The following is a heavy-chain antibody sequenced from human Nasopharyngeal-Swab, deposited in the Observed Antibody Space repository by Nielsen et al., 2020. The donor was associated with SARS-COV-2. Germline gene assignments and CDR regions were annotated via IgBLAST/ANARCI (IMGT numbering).Heavy chain of an antibody. V-gene: IGHV3-23*01. D-gene: IGHD2-15*01. CDR2: ISGSGGST. J-gene: IGHJ3*02. Sequence: GESLKISCAASGFTFSSYSMNWVRQAPGKGLEWVSAISGSGGSTYYADSVKSRFTISRDNSKNTLYLQMNSLRAEDTAVYYCAKDREGHIGVVVAAIPIWGQGTIVTVSS. CDR1: GFTFSSYS. CDR3: AKDREGHIGVVVAAIPI.